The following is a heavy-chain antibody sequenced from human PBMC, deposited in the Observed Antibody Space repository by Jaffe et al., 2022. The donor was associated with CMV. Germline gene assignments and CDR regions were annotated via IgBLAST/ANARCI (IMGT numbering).Heavy chain of an antibody. D-gene: IGHD5-12*01. CDR3: AREGYSGYAKDY. J-gene: IGHJ4*02. CDR2: INHSGST. Sequence: QVQLQQWGAGLLKPSETLSLTCAVYGGSFSGYYWSWIRQPPGKGLEWIGEINHSGSTNYNPSLKSRVTISVDTSKNQFSLKLSSVTAADTAVYYCAREGYSGYAKDYWGQGTLVTVSS. V-gene: IGHV4-34*01. CDR1: GGSFSGYY.